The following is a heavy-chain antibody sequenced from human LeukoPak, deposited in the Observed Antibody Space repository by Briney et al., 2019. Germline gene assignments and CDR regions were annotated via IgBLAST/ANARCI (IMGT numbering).Heavy chain of an antibody. Sequence: GESLKISCKGSGYSFTTYWIGWVRQMPGKGLEWMGIVFPGDSDARYSPALQGQVTISADKTISTAYRQWSSLKASDTGMYYCARAVTGTSGQYDYWGQGTLLTVSS. CDR3: ARAVTGTSGQYDY. V-gene: IGHV5-51*01. CDR2: VFPGDSDA. CDR1: GYSFTTYW. J-gene: IGHJ4*02. D-gene: IGHD6-19*01.